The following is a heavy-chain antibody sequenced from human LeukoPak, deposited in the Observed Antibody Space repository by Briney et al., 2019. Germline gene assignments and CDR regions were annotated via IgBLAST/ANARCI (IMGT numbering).Heavy chain of an antibody. CDR2: VYHSGTT. D-gene: IGHD3-10*01. J-gene: IGHJ6*03. V-gene: IGHV4-38-2*02. CDR1: GYSLTNGYY. CDR3: ARSGPYYYHYLDV. Sequence: SETLSLTCTVSGYSLTNGYYWVWIRQPPGKGLELIGAVYHSGTTYYNPSLRSRVATSVDTSKNQFSLKLSSVTAADTAVYFCARSGPYYYHYLDVWGRGTTVTVSS.